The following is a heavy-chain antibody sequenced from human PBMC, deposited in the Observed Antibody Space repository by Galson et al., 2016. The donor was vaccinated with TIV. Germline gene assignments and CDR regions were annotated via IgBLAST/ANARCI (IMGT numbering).Heavy chain of an antibody. CDR2: ILYDGSEK. Sequence: SLRLSCAASGFTFGSYGMHWVRQAPGEGLEWVACILYDGSEKYAADSVRGRFTISRDNSKNTLYLQMNSLRAEDTALYYCARDFDSYASLDYWGQGTLVTVSS. CDR1: GFTFGSYG. V-gene: IGHV3-30*19. D-gene: IGHD5-18*01. CDR3: ARDFDSYASLDY. J-gene: IGHJ4*02.